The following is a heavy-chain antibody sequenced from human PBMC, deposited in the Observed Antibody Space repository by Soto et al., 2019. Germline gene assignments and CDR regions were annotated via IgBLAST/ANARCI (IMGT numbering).Heavy chain of an antibody. D-gene: IGHD2-21*02. CDR2: ISYSGST. CDR1: GASIATYY. V-gene: IGHV4-59*12. J-gene: IGHJ5*02. CDR3: ARSSPVVTAP. Sequence: SETLSLTCTVSGASIATYYWSWIRQPPGKGLEWIGYISYSGSTDYNPSLKSRVTISVDTSKNQFSLKLRSVTAADAAVYYCARSSPVVTAPWGQGTLVSVSS.